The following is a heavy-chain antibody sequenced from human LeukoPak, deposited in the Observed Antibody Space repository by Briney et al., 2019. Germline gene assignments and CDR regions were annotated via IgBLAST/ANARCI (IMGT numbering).Heavy chain of an antibody. CDR1: GFPFSSYW. CDR3: ASDSPYYGMDV. V-gene: IGHV3-74*01. J-gene: IGHJ6*02. CDR2: INSDGSAT. Sequence: GGSLRLSCAASGFPFSSYWMHWVRRVPGKGLLWVSRINSDGSATIYADSVRGRFTISRDNAKNTLYLQMSGLRVEDTAVYHCASDSPYYGMDVWGQGTTVTVSS.